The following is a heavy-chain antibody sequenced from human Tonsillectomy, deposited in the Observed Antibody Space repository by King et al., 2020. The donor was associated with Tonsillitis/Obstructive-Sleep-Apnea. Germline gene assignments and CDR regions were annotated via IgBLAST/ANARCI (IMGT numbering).Heavy chain of an antibody. J-gene: IGHJ6*03. Sequence: QLVQSGAEVKKPGSSVKVSCKASGGTFSSYAITWVRQAPGQGLEWMGGIIPIFGTANYAQKFKGRVTITADEATSTAYMEVSSLRSEDTAVYYCARQEVVPRSYYYYYMDVWGKGTTVTVAS. D-gene: IGHD2-2*01. V-gene: IGHV1-69*01. CDR2: IIPIFGTA. CDR1: GGTFSSYA. CDR3: ARQEVVPRSYYYYYMDV.